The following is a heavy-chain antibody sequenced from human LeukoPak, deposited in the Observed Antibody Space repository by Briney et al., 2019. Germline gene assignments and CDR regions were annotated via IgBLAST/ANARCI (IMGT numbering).Heavy chain of an antibody. D-gene: IGHD3-10*01. V-gene: IGHV3-30*02. CDR2: IRYDGSNK. Sequence: GGSLRLSCAASGFTFSSYGMHWVRQAPGKGLEWVAFIRYDGSNKYYADSVKGRFTISRDNSKNTLYLQMNSLRAEDTAVYYCAKDRQPLLWFGELFGYWGQGTLVTVSS. CDR3: AKDRQPLLWFGELFGY. J-gene: IGHJ4*02. CDR1: GFTFSSYG.